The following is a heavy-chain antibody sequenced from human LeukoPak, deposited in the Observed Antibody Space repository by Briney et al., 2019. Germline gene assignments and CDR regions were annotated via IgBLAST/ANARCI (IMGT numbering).Heavy chain of an antibody. Sequence: AGRSLRLSCAASGFTFSSYGMHWVRQAPGKGLGWVAVIWYDGSNKYYADSVKGRFTISRDNSKNTLYLQMNSLRAEDTAVYYCARADYDILTGYHSYFDYWGQGTLVTVSS. CDR3: ARADYDILTGYHSYFDY. CDR2: IWYDGSNK. CDR1: GFTFSSYG. J-gene: IGHJ4*02. V-gene: IGHV3-33*01. D-gene: IGHD3-9*01.